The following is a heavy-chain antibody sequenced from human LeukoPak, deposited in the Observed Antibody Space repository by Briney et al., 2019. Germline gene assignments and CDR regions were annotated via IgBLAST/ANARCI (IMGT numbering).Heavy chain of an antibody. CDR1: GGSISSSSYY. Sequence: PSETLSLTCTVSGGSISSSSYYWGWIRQPPGKGLEWIGSIYYSGSTYYNPSLKSRVTISVDTSKNQISLKLSSVTAADTAVYYCARRLYCSSTSCYYFYYYGMDVWGQGTTVTVSS. V-gene: IGHV4-39*01. D-gene: IGHD2-2*01. CDR2: IYYSGST. J-gene: IGHJ6*02. CDR3: ARRLYCSSTSCYYFYYYGMDV.